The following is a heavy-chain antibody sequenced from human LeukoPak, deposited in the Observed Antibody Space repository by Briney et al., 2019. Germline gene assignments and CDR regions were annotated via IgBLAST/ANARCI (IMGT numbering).Heavy chain of an antibody. J-gene: IGHJ4*02. V-gene: IGHV4-31*03. CDR3: ARGPAGSYFHVPDY. CDR2: IYNSGST. D-gene: IGHD3-10*01. CDR1: GGSISSGGYY. Sequence: SETLSLTCTVSGGSISSGGYYWSWIRQHPGKGLEWIGYIYNSGSTYYNPSLKSRVTISVDTSKNQFSLKLSSVTAADTAMYYCARGPAGSYFHVPDYWGQGTLVTVSS.